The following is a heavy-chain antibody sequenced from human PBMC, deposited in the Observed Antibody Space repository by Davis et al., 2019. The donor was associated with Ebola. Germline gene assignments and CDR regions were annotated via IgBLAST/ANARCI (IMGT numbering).Heavy chain of an antibody. CDR1: GYTFSSYW. Sequence: PGGSLRPSCKGSGYTFSSYWIGCVRQLPGEGLEWMGLIYPGDSDTRYSPSFQGQVTISADKSISTAYLQWSSLKASDSAMYYCARRGEGYYYYTMDVWGQGTTVTVSS. CDR2: IYPGDSDT. J-gene: IGHJ6*02. CDR3: ARRGEGYYYYTMDV. V-gene: IGHV5-51*01. D-gene: IGHD3-10*01.